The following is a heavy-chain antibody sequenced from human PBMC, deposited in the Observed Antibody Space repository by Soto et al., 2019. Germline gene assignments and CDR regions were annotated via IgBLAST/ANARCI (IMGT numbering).Heavy chain of an antibody. J-gene: IGHJ6*02. CDR2: ISGSGGST. CDR1: GFAFSSYA. Sequence: GGSLRLSCAASGFAFSSYAMSWVRQAPGKGLEWVSAISGSGGSTYYADSVKGRFTIPRDNSKNTLYLQMNSLRAEDTAVYYCAKIKAVEASYYGMDVWGQGTTVTVSS. D-gene: IGHD6-19*01. CDR3: AKIKAVEASYYGMDV. V-gene: IGHV3-23*01.